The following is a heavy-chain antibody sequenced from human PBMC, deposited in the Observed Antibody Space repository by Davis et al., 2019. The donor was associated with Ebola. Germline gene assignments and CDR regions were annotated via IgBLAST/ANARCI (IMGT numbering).Heavy chain of an antibody. V-gene: IGHV3-23*01. CDR3: AKLRRTTVTSFPLQH. D-gene: IGHD4-17*01. CDR1: VITFTSYA. Sequence: PGGSLRLSCTDSVITFTSYAMTWVRQAPGKGLEWVSAISGSGGSTYYADSLKGRFTISRDNSKNTLYLQMNSLRAEDTAVYYCAKLRRTTVTSFPLQHWGQGTLVTVSS. J-gene: IGHJ1*01. CDR2: ISGSGGST.